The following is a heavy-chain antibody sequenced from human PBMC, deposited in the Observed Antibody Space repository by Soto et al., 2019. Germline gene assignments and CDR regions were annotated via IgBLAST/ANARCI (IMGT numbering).Heavy chain of an antibody. CDR2: ISPYNCNP. CDR3: ARNPSTSWPPLYGMDV. CDR1: DYTFDSYG. J-gene: IGHJ6*02. Sequence: QGHLVQSGAEVKKTGASVKVSCKASDYTFDSYGINWVRQAPGQGLEWMGWISPYNCNPKYAQKFQGRVTMTTDTSTTTAYMELRSLRSDDTAVYYCARNPSTSWPPLYGMDVWGQGTTVTVAS. V-gene: IGHV1-18*01.